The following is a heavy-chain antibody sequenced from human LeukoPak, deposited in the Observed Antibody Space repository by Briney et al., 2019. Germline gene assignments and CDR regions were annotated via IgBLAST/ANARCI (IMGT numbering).Heavy chain of an antibody. J-gene: IGHJ4*02. CDR1: GFTVSSNY. CDR3: ARQLSGYCYDY. Sequence: GGSLRLSCVASGFTVSSNYMTWVRQAPGKGLEWVSVIYSGGSTDYAGTVKGRFTISRDNSKNTMYLQMNSLRAEDTAVYYCARQLSGYCYDYWGQGTLVTVSS. D-gene: IGHD3-22*01. V-gene: IGHV3-53*01. CDR2: IYSGGST.